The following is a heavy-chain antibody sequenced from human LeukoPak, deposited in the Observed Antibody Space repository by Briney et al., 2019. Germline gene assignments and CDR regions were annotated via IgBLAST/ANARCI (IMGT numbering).Heavy chain of an antibody. Sequence: PSETLSLTCTVSGGSISSYYWSWIRQPAGKGQEWIGRIYTSGSTNYNPSLKSRVTMSVDTSKNQFSLKLSSVTAADTAVYYCARVTYFDWLQFSFDYWGQGTLVTVSS. J-gene: IGHJ4*02. V-gene: IGHV4-4*07. CDR2: IYTSGST. D-gene: IGHD3-9*01. CDR1: GGSISSYY. CDR3: ARVTYFDWLQFSFDY.